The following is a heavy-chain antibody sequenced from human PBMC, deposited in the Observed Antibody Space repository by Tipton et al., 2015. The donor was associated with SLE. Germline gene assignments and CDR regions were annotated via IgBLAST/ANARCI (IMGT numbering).Heavy chain of an antibody. D-gene: IGHD3-16*01. V-gene: IGHV3-48*03. CDR1: GFRFSTFA. J-gene: IGHJ4*02. CDR3: VRFDHYDMPSFAY. Sequence: SLRLSCADAGFRFSTFAETWVRQDPGKGLEWVSDINRFGNSIDYADSVKGRFTISRDNANNSLHLQMNSLRTEDTAIYYCVRFDHYDMPSFAYWGQGTLATVST. CDR2: INRFGNSI.